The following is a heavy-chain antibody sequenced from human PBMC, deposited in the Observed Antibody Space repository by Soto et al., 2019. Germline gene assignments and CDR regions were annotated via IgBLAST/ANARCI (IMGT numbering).Heavy chain of an antibody. CDR1: GFTFSSYW. D-gene: IGHD6-13*01. CDR2: IKQDGSEK. J-gene: IGHJ6*02. CDR3: ARARYSSSYYYYGMDV. V-gene: IGHV3-7*05. Sequence: VQLVESGGGLVQPGGSLRLSCAASGFTFSSYWMSWVRQAPGKGLEWVANIKQDGSEKYYVDSVKGRFTISRDNAKNSLYLQMNSLRAEDTAVYYCARARYSSSYYYYGMDVWGQGTTVTVSS.